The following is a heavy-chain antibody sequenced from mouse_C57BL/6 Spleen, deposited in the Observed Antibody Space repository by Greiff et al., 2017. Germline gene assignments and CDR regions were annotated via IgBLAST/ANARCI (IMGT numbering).Heavy chain of an antibody. D-gene: IGHD1-1*01. J-gene: IGHJ2*01. V-gene: IGHV1-15*01. Sequence: QVQLQQSGAELVRPGASVTLSCKASGYTFTDYEMHWVKQTPVHGLEWIGAIDPETGGTAYNQKFKGKAILTADKSSSTAYMELRSLTSEDSAVYYSTRSVVATPDYWGQGTTLTVSS. CDR3: TRSVVATPDY. CDR2: IDPETGGT. CDR1: GYTFTDYE.